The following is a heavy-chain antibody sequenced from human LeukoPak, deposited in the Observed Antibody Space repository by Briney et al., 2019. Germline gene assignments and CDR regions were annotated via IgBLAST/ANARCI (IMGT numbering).Heavy chain of an antibody. V-gene: IGHV4-34*01. D-gene: IGHD6-19*01. Sequence: SETLSLTCAVYGGSFSGYYWSWIRQPPGKGLEWIGEINRSGSTNYNPSLKSRVTISVDTSKNQFSLKLSSVTAADTAVYYCARGLVAGTIVYWGQGTLVTVSS. CDR1: GGSFSGYY. CDR3: ARGLVAGTIVY. CDR2: INRSGST. J-gene: IGHJ4*02.